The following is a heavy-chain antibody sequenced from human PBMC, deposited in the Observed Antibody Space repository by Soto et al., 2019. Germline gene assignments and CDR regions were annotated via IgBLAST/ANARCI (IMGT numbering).Heavy chain of an antibody. Sequence: SVKVSCKASGGTFSSYAISWVRQAPGQGLEWMGGIIPIFGTANYAQKFQGRVTITADESTSTAYMELSSLRSEDTAVYYCARDVEKAARALDIWGQGTIITVSS. CDR1: GGTFSSYA. J-gene: IGHJ3*02. CDR2: IIPIFGTA. CDR3: ARDVEKAARALDI. V-gene: IGHV1-69*13. D-gene: IGHD2-15*01.